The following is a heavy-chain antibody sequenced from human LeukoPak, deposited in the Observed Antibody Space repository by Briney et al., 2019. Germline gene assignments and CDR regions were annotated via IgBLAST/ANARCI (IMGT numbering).Heavy chain of an antibody. V-gene: IGHV1-69*05. Sequence: SVKVSCKASGGTFSSYAISWVRQAPGQGLEWMGRIIPIFGTANYAQKFQGRVTITTDESTSTAYMELSSLRSEDTAVYYCAKIFVEQWLDDAFDIWGQGTMVTVSS. J-gene: IGHJ3*02. CDR1: GGTFSSYA. CDR3: AKIFVEQWLDDAFDI. D-gene: IGHD6-19*01. CDR2: IIPIFGTA.